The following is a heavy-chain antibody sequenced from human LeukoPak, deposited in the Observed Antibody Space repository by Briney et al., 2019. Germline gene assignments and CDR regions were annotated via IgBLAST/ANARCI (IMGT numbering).Heavy chain of an antibody. CDR3: ARDYSSGWFDY. Sequence: ASVKVSCKASGYTFTGYYMHWVRQAPGQGLEWMGRINPNSGGTNYAQKFQGRVTMTRDTSISTAYMELSRLRSDDTAVCYCARDYSSGWFDYWGQGTLVTVSS. CDR2: INPNSGGT. J-gene: IGHJ4*02. V-gene: IGHV1-2*06. D-gene: IGHD6-19*01. CDR1: GYTFTGYY.